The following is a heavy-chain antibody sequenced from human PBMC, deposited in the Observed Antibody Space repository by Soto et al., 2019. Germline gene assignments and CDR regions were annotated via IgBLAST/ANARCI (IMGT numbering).Heavy chain of an antibody. D-gene: IGHD1-1*01. CDR3: AIDLGTERARDWYFDL. J-gene: IGHJ2*01. CDR2: MSGAGRGK. CDR1: GFTLSTYW. Sequence: VQLVESGGGLVQPGGSLRLSCAASGFTLSTYWIHWVRQAPGKGLMLVSRMSGAGRGKDYAESMRVRFTISRDNAENTLYLQMDSLTAEDTAVYYCAIDLGTERARDWYFDLWGRGTLVTVSS. V-gene: IGHV3-74*01.